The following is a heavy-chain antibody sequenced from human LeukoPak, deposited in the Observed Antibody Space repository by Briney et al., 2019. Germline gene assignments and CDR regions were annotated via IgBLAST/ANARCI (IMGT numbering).Heavy chain of an antibody. Sequence: SETLSLTCTVSGGSISSSSYYWGWIRQPPGKGLEWIGSIYYSGSTYYNPSLKSRVSMSVDKSKDQFSLNLTSLSAADTAIYYCARDEVYGELYYWGQGTLVSVSS. CDR1: GGSISSSSYY. D-gene: IGHD3-10*01. J-gene: IGHJ4*02. CDR3: ARDEVYGELYY. CDR2: IYYSGST. V-gene: IGHV4-39*07.